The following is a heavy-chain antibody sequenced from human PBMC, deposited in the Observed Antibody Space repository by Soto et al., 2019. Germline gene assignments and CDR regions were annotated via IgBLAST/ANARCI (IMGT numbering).Heavy chain of an antibody. V-gene: IGHV3-7*01. CDR3: AIDSDFYKADY. J-gene: IGHJ4*02. Sequence: EVHLVESGGGLVQPGGSLRLSCAASGFTFSGYWMGWVRQAPGKGLEWVASIMKDGGVKKYVDSVKGRFTISRDNAKNALFPQMNTLRVEDTAVYYFAIDSDFYKADYWGQGTLVTVSS. D-gene: IGHD2-21*02. CDR2: IMKDGGVK. CDR1: GFTFSGYW.